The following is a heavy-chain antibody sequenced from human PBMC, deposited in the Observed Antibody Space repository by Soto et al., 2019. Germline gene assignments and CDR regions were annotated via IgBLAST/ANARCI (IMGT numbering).Heavy chain of an antibody. J-gene: IGHJ5*02. Sequence: GGSLRLSCAVSGVTFSSYAMSWVRQAPGKGLEWVSLISGSSSNMYYADSVKGRFTISRDNAKNSLYLQMNSLRAEDTAVYYCAKDPNYDFWSGYSGSGWFYPWGQGTLVTVSS. CDR2: ISGSSSNM. CDR1: GVTFSSYA. CDR3: AKDPNYDFWSGYSGSGWFYP. D-gene: IGHD3-3*01. V-gene: IGHV3-21*01.